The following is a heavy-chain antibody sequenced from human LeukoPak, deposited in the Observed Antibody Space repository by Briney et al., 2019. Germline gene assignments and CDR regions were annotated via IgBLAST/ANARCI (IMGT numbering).Heavy chain of an antibody. Sequence: GGSLRLSCAASGFTFNTYAMSWVRQAPGTGLEWVSSISGSDGSTYYADSVKGRFTISRDNSKNTLYLQMNSLRAEDTAVYYCATTPEITIFGVVIDYYYYYGMDVWGQGTTVTVSS. D-gene: IGHD3-3*01. CDR2: ISGSDGST. CDR3: ATTPEITIFGVVIDYYYYYGMDV. CDR1: GFTFNTYA. V-gene: IGHV3-23*01. J-gene: IGHJ6*02.